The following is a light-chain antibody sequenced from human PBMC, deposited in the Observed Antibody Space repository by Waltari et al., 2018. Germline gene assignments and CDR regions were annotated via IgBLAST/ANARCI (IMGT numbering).Light chain of an antibody. Sequence: DIVMTQSPDSLAVSLGERATINCKSSQSVLYSSNNKNYLAWYQQKPGQPPTLRSYWASTRESGVPDRFSGSGSGTDFTLTISSLQAEDVAVYYCQQYYSTPRGTFGQGTKVEIK. CDR1: QSVLYSSNNKNY. V-gene: IGKV4-1*01. CDR3: QQYYSTPRGT. CDR2: WAS. J-gene: IGKJ1*01.